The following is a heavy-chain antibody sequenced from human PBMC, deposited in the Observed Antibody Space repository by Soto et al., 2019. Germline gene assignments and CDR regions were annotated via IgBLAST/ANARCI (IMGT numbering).Heavy chain of an antibody. Sequence: SETLSLTCTVSGGSISSSSYYWGWIRQPPGKGLEWIGSIYYSGSTYYNPSLKSRVTISVDTSKNQFSLKLSSVTAADTAVYYCARQQLANYFDYWGQGTLVTVSS. V-gene: IGHV4-39*01. CDR3: ARQQLANYFDY. CDR1: GGSISSSSYY. D-gene: IGHD6-13*01. J-gene: IGHJ4*02. CDR2: IYYSGST.